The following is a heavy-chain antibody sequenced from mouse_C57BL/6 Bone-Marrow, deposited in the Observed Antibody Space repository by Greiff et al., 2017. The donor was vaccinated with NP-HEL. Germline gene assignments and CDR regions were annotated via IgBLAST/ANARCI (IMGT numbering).Heavy chain of an antibody. V-gene: IGHV5-15*01. D-gene: IGHD4-1*01. J-gene: IGHJ3*01. CDR2: ISNLAYSI. Sequence: EVKLVESGGGLVQPGGSLKLSCAASGFTFSDYGMAWVRQAPRKGPEWVAFISNLAYSIYYADTVTGRFTISRENAKNTLYLEMSSLRSEDTAMYYCARRELGHWFAYWGQGTLVTVSA. CDR3: ARRELGHWFAY. CDR1: GFTFSDYG.